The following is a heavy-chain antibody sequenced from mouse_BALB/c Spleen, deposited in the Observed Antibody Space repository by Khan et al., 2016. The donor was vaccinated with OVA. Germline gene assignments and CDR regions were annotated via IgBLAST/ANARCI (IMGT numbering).Heavy chain of an antibody. D-gene: IGHD1-2*01. J-gene: IGHJ2*01. CDR3: ARTARIKY. CDR2: ISYSGST. Sequence: EVQLQESGPGLVKPSQSLSLTCTVTGYSITSGYGWNWIRQFPGNQQEWMGYISYSGSTNYNPSLKSRITITRDTSKNQFFLHLNSVTTEDTATYYCARTARIKYWGQGTTLTVSS. V-gene: IGHV3-2*02. CDR1: GYSITSGYG.